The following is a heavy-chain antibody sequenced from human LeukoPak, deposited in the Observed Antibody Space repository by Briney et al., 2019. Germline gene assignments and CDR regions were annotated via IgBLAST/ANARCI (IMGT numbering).Heavy chain of an antibody. CDR1: GFTFSDYY. V-gene: IGHV3-11*01. D-gene: IGHD2-8*01. Sequence: GGSLRLSCAASGFTFSDYYVSWIRQAPGKGLEWVSYISSSGSTIYYADSVKGRFTISRDNAKNSLYLQMNSLRAEDTAVYYCARDLGREYCTNGVCYGMDVWGQGTTVTVSS. CDR3: ARDLGREYCTNGVCYGMDV. J-gene: IGHJ6*02. CDR2: ISSSGSTI.